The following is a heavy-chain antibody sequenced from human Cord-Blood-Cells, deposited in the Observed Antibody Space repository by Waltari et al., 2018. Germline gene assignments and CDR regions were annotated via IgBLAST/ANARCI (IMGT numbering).Heavy chain of an antibody. CDR2: INAGNGNT. CDR1: GYTFTSYA. CDR3: ARDLGEADDY. Sequence: QVQLVQSGAEVKKPGASVKVSCKASGYTFTSYAMHWVRQAPGQRLEWMGRINAGNGNTKYSQKSQGSVTITRDTSASTAYMELSSLRSEDTAVYYCARDLGEADDYWGQGTLVTVSS. D-gene: IGHD3-10*01. J-gene: IGHJ4*02. V-gene: IGHV1-3*01.